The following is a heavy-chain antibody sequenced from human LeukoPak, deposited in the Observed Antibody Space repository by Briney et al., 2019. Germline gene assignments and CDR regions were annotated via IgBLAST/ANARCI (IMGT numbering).Heavy chain of an antibody. CDR2: INPNSVVT. CDR1: GYTFTGYY. V-gene: IGHV1-2*02. D-gene: IGHD4-11*01. J-gene: IGHJ4*02. CDR3: VTPGGLDSNCIFDY. Sequence: ASLKDSCEASGYTFTGYYIHCGREAPGQGRWCLSWINPNSVVTNYTQTSQSRGTMSTDTTLSTRYMELSTARADDTPAYFCVTPGGLDSNCIFDYWGQGTLVTVSS.